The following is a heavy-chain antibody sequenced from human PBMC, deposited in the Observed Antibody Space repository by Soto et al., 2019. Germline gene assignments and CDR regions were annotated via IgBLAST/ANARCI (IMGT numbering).Heavy chain of an antibody. CDR3: ARDHSGSFIFDY. J-gene: IGHJ4*02. V-gene: IGHV3-30-3*01. D-gene: IGHD1-26*01. Sequence: QVQLVESGGGVVQPGRSLRLSCAASGFTFSSYAMHWVRQAPGKGLEWVAVISYDGSNKYYADSVKGRFTISRDNSKNTLYLQMNSLRAEDTAVYYCARDHSGSFIFDYWGQGTLVTVSS. CDR2: ISYDGSNK. CDR1: GFTFSSYA.